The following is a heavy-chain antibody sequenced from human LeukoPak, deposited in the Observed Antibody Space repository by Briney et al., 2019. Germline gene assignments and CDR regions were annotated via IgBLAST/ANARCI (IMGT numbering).Heavy chain of an antibody. CDR2: ISWNSGSI. Sequence: PGRSLRLSCAASGFTFDDYAMHWVRQAPGKGLEWVSGISWNSGSIGYADSVKGRFTISRDNAKNSLYLQMNSLRAEDTAVYYCARDMAAAVLDYYYYGMDVWGQGTTVTVSS. V-gene: IGHV3-9*01. J-gene: IGHJ6*02. CDR1: GFTFDDYA. D-gene: IGHD6-13*01. CDR3: ARDMAAAVLDYYYYGMDV.